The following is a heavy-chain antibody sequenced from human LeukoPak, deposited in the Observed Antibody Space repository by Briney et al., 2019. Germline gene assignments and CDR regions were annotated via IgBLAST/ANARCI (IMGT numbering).Heavy chain of an antibody. CDR3: ARGDCGGDCYSAFDY. D-gene: IGHD2-21*02. Sequence: PGGSLRLSCAGSGFTFGGYGMHWFRQTPGKGLEWVAVISYDGSNKYYADSVKGRFTISRDNSKNTLYLQMNSLRAEDTAVYYCARGDCGGDCYSAFDYWGQGTLVTVSS. V-gene: IGHV3-30*19. CDR2: ISYDGSNK. CDR1: GFTFGGYG. J-gene: IGHJ4*02.